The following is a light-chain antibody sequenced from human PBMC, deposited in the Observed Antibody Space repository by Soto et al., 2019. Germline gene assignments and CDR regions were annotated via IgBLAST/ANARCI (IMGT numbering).Light chain of an antibody. V-gene: IGKV1-12*02. J-gene: IGKJ1*01. CDR2: AAS. CDR3: QQSYSTLWT. CDR1: QGIRSR. Sequence: IQLSQSPSSVSASVGDRVAITCRASQGIRSRLAWYQQKPGKAPKLLIYAASSLQSGVPSRFSGSGSGTDFTLTISSLQPEDFAAYYCQQSYSTLWTFGQGTKVDIK.